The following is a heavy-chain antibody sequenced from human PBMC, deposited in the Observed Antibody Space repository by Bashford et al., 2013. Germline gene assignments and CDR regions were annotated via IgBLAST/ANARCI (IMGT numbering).Heavy chain of an antibody. CDR3: AKDRIAQMGYYYYGMDV. CDR2: ISYDGSNK. D-gene: IGHD6-13*01. J-gene: IGHJ6*02. V-gene: IGHV3-30*18. Sequence: GKGLEWVAVISYDGSNKYYADSVKGRFTISRDNSKNTLYLQMNSLRAEDTAVYYCAKDRIAQMGYYYYGMDVWGQGTTVTVSS.